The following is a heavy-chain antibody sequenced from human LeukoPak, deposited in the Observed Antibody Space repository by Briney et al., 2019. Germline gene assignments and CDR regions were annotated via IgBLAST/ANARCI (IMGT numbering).Heavy chain of an antibody. V-gene: IGHV4-34*01. CDR2: INHSGST. CDR3: ARVGYNAFDI. D-gene: IGHD5-24*01. Sequence: PSETLSLTCAVYGGSFTDHYWNWIRQTPGKGLEWIGQINHSGSTNYNSSLKSRVTISVDTSKNQFSLKLNSVTAADTAVYYCARVGYNAFDIWSQGTRVTVSS. CDR1: GGSFTDHY. J-gene: IGHJ3*02.